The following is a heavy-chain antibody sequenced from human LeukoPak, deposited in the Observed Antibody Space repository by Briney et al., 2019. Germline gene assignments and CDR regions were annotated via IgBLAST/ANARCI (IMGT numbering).Heavy chain of an antibody. CDR1: GGSISSYY. J-gene: IGHJ4*02. Sequence: PSETLSLTCTVSGGSISSYYWSWIRQPPGKGLEWIGYIYYSGSTNYNPSLKSRVTISVDTSKNQFSLKLSSVTAADTAVYYCARYPSQGSFDYWGQGTLVTVSS. CDR3: ARYPSQGSFDY. V-gene: IGHV4-59*08. CDR2: IYYSGST.